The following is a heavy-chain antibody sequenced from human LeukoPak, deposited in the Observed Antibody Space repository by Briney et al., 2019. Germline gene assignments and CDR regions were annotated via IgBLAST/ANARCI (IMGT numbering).Heavy chain of an antibody. CDR2: IYYSGNT. Sequence: SETLSLTCTVSGGSFSNYYWSWIRQPPGKGLEWIGYIYYSGNTDYNPSLKSRVTISVDTSKNQFSLKLSSVTAADTAVYYCARGSSWFDPWGQGTLVTVSS. J-gene: IGHJ5*02. CDR3: ARGSSWFDP. D-gene: IGHD3-10*01. V-gene: IGHV4-59*01. CDR1: GGSFSNYY.